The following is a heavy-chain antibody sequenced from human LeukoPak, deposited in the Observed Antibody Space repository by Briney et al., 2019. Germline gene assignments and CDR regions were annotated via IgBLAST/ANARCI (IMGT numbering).Heavy chain of an antibody. CDR2: VNTNADGGTT. D-gene: IGHD2-8*02. J-gene: IGHJ5*02. V-gene: IGHV3-15*01. CDR1: GLTFTNAY. CDR3: TTAFPDCTSALCTGS. Sequence: PGGSLRLSCVDSGLTFTNAYMSWVRQAPGKGLEWLGRVNTNADGGTTDSVAPLEGRISISRDDSTSTVYLQITGMKVDDSGVFYCTTAFPDCTSALCTGSWGQGTLVTVSS.